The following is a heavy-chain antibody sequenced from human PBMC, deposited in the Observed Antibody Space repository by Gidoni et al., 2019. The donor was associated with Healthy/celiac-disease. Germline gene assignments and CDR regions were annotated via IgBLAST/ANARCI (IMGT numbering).Heavy chain of an antibody. Sequence: QVQLVQSGAEVKKPGASVKVSCKASGYTFTGYYMHWGRQAPGKGLEWMGRINPNRGGTNYAQKFQGRVTMTRDTSISTAYMELSRLRSDDTAVYYCARVRAAAGKFDYWGQGTLVTVSS. CDR3: ARVRAAAGKFDY. J-gene: IGHJ4*02. CDR1: GYTFTGYY. CDR2: INPNRGGT. V-gene: IGHV1-2*06. D-gene: IGHD6-13*01.